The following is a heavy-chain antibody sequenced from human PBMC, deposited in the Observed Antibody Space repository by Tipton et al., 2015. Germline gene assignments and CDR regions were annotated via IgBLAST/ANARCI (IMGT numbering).Heavy chain of an antibody. CDR3: ARAGSGWYGSYYFDY. D-gene: IGHD6-19*01. Sequence: TLSLTCTVSGGSMSSPTYSWGWIRQPPGKGLEWIGTIQYNGNTYYNPSLNSRVTLSVDTSKNQFSLKLSSVTAADTAVYYCARAGSGWYGSYYFDYWGQGTLVTVSS. CDR1: GGSMSSPTYS. V-gene: IGHV4-39*01. J-gene: IGHJ4*02. CDR2: IQYNGNT.